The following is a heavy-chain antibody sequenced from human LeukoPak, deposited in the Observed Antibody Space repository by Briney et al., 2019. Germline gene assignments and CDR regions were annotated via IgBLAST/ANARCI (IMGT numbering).Heavy chain of an antibody. CDR1: GYTFTNYG. CDR3: ARAHYYDRSGYYLDY. Sequence: APVKVSFKASGYTFTNYGIIWVRQAHGQGLEWMGWISGYNGNTNYAQKVQGRVTITTDTSTRTAYMELRSLRSDDTAVYYCARAHYYDRSGYYLDYWGQGTLVTASS. J-gene: IGHJ4*02. CDR2: ISGYNGNT. D-gene: IGHD3-22*01. V-gene: IGHV1-18*01.